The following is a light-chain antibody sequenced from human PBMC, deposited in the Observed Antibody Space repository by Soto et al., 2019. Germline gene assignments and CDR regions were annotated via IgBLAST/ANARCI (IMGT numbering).Light chain of an antibody. J-gene: IGKJ4*01. CDR3: QQYNNWPLT. V-gene: IGKV3-15*01. CDR2: GAS. Sequence: EVVMTHSPATLSVSLGDIATLSCRASQSVSSNLAWYQQKPGQAPRLLIYGASTRATGIPARFSFSGSVTEFTPTISRLPSEDSADYSCQQYNNWPLTFGGGTKVDIK. CDR1: QSVSSN.